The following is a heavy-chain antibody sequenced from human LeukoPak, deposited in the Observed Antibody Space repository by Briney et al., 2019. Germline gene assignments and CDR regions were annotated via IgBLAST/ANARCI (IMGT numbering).Heavy chain of an antibody. D-gene: IGHD2-15*01. V-gene: IGHV3-23*01. Sequence: PGGSLRLSCAASGFTFSSYGMSWVRQAPGRGLEWVSAISTTGGTTYYADSVRGRFTISRDNSRNTLYLQMNSLRAEDTAIYYCAKNGDRGAYCSGGTCYPYYHYYMDVWGKGTTVTISS. J-gene: IGHJ6*03. CDR1: GFTFSSYG. CDR3: AKNGDRGAYCSGGTCYPYYHYYMDV. CDR2: ISTTGGTT.